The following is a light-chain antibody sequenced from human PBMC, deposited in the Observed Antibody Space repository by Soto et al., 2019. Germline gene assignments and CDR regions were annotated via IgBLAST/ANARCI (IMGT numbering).Light chain of an antibody. CDR2: LNSDGSH. V-gene: IGLV4-69*01. CDR1: SGHSSYA. J-gene: IGLJ2*01. CDR3: QSWGTGIRV. Sequence: QLVLTQSPSASASLGASVTLTCTLTSGHSSYAIAWHQQQPEKGARYLMRLNSDGSHSKGDGIPDRFAGSSSGAERYLTFSSLQSEEEADYYCQSWGTGIRVFGGGTKLTVL.